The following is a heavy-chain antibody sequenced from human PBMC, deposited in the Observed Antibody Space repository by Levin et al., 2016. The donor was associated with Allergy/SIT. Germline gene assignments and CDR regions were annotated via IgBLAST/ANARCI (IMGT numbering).Heavy chain of an antibody. CDR3: ARGEYCSGGSCYYYYGMDV. V-gene: IGHV1-69*04. J-gene: IGHJ6*02. Sequence: VRQMPGKGLEWMGRIIPILGIANYAQKFQGRVTITADKSTSTAYMELSSLRSEDTAVYYCARGEYCSGGSCYYYYGMDVWGQGTTVTVSS. D-gene: IGHD2-15*01. CDR2: IIPILGIA.